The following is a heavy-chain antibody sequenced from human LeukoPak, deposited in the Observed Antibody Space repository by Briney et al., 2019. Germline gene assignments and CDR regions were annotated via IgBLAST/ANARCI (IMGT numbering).Heavy chain of an antibody. V-gene: IGHV1-69*04. CDR1: GGTFSSYA. CDR2: IIPILGIA. J-gene: IGHJ4*02. D-gene: IGHD6-13*01. Sequence: SVKGSCKASGGTFSSYAISWVRQAPGQGLEWMGRIIPILGIANYAQKFQGRVTITADKSTSTAYMELSSLRSEDTAVYYCARARIAAAGTTLTIDYWGQGTLVTVSS. CDR3: ARARIAAAGTTLTIDY.